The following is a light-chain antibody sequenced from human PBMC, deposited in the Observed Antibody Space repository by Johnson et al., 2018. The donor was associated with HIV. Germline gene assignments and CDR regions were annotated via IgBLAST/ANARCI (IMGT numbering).Light chain of an antibody. CDR2: END. CDR3: GTWDSSLSQGV. J-gene: IGLJ1*01. Sequence: QSVLTQPPSVSAAPGQKVTISCSGSSSNIGSNYVSWYQQFPGAAPKLLIYENDKRPSGIPDRLSGSKSGTSATLGITGLQTGDEADYYCGTWDSSLSQGVFGTGTKVTVL. V-gene: IGLV1-51*01. CDR1: SSNIGSNY.